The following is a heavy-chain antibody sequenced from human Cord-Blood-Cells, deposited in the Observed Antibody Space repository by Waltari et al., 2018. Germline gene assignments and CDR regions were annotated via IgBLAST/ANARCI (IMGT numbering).Heavy chain of an antibody. CDR1: GGTFSSYA. J-gene: IGHJ3*02. V-gene: IGHV1-69*19. D-gene: IGHD3-9*01. CDR3: ASGYDILTGYYKGNDAFDI. CDR2: IIPIFGTA. Sequence: QVQLVQSGAEVKKPGSSVKVSCKASGGTFSSYAISWVRQAPGQGLEWMGGIIPIFGTANYAQKFQGRVTITADESTSTAYMELSSLRSEDTAVYYCASGYDILTGYYKGNDAFDIWGQGTMVTVSS.